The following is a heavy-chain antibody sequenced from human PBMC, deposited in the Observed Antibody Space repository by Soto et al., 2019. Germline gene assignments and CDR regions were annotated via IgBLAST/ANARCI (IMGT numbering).Heavy chain of an antibody. V-gene: IGHV3-33*01. D-gene: IGHD3-22*01. J-gene: IGHJ3*02. CDR2: IWYDGSNK. CDR1: GFTFSSYG. Sequence: GGSLRLSCAASGFTFSSYGMHWVRQAPGKGLEWVAVIWYDGSNKYYADSVKGRFTISRDNSKNTLYLQMNSLRAEDTAVYYCKFDFARRGGSCYSRDSSGYYYGGAFDIWGQGTMVTVSS. CDR3: KFDFARRGGSCYSRDSSGYYYGGAFDI.